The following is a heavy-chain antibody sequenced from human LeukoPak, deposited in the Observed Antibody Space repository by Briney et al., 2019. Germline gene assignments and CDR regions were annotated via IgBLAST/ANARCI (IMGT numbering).Heavy chain of an antibody. J-gene: IGHJ4*02. CDR2: MNPVSGNA. Sequence: GASVKVSCKASGYTFTNFDINWVRQAPGQGLEWMGWMNPVSGNAGCAQKFQGRVTLTGDTSISTAYMELSSLRSDDTAVYYCARAPMGTAALYWGQGTLVTVSS. D-gene: IGHD2-2*01. CDR3: ARAPMGTAALY. V-gene: IGHV1-8*01. CDR1: GYTFTNFD.